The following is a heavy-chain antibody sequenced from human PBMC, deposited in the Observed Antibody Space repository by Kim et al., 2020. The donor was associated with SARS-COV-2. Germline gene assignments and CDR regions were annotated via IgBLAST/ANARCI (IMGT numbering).Heavy chain of an antibody. CDR1: GFTFSSYA. Sequence: GGSLRLSCAASGFTFSSYAMHWVRQAPGKGLEWVAVISYDGSNKYYADSVKGRFTISRDNSKNTLYLQMNSLRAEDTAVYYCARDHVVGGREVWGQGT. CDR3: ARDHVVGGREV. CDR2: ISYDGSNK. J-gene: IGHJ6*02. D-gene: IGHD3-22*01. V-gene: IGHV3-30*04.